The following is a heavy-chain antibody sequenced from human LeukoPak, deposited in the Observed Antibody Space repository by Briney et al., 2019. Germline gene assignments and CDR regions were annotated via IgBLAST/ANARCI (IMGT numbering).Heavy chain of an antibody. CDR1: GGSVSSGSYY. CDR2: IYYSGST. D-gene: IGHD3-22*01. V-gene: IGHV4-61*01. CDR3: ARWGYYYDSSGYFFDY. J-gene: IGHJ4*02. Sequence: SETLSLTCTVSGGSVSSGSYYWSWIRQPPGKGLEWIGYIYYSGSTNYNPSLKSRVTISVDTSKNQFSLKLSSVTAADTAVYYCARWGYYYDSSGYFFDYWGQGTLVTVSS.